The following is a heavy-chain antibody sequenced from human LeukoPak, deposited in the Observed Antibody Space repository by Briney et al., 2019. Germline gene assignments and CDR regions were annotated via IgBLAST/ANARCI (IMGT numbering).Heavy chain of an antibody. Sequence: SVKVSCKASGGTFSSYAISWVRQAPGQGLEWMGRIIPILGIANYAQKFQGRVTITADKSTSTAYMELSSLRSEDTAVYYCARGVEYYDFWSGYRNWFDPWGQGTLVTVSS. CDR3: ARGVEYYDFWSGYRNWFDP. CDR2: IIPILGIA. D-gene: IGHD3-3*01. J-gene: IGHJ5*02. CDR1: GGTFSSYA. V-gene: IGHV1-69*04.